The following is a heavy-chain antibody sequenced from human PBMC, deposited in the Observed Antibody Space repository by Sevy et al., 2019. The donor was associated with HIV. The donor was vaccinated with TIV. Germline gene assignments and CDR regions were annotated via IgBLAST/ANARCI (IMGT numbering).Heavy chain of an antibody. D-gene: IGHD3-22*01. CDR1: GFSISGYG. CDR2: ISGHGGST. J-gene: IGHJ4*02. Sequence: GGSLRLSCAASGFSISGYGMHWVRQAPGKGLEWVSTISGHGGSTYYAGAVKGRFTISRDNSKKMVYLQMNSLRAEDTAVYYCAKDSGISAQIVVALRYWGQGTQVTVSS. V-gene: IGHV3-23*01. CDR3: AKDSGISAQIVVALRY.